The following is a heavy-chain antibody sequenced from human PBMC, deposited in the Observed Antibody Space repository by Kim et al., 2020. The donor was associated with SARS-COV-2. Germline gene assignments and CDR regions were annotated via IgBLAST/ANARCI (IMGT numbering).Heavy chain of an antibody. CDR1: GFTFSSYS. Sequence: GGSLRLSCAASGFTFSSYSMNWARQAPGKGLEWVSYISSSSTTIYYADSVKGRFTISRDNAKKSLHLQMNSLRAEDTAVYYCAKGSGSLFSYYGMDVWG. CDR2: ISSSSTTI. V-gene: IGHV3-48*01. CDR3: AKGSGSLFSYYGMDV. J-gene: IGHJ6*02. D-gene: IGHD3-10*01.